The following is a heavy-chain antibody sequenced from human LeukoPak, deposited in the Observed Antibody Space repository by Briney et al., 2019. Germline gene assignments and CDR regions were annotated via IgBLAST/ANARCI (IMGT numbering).Heavy chain of an antibody. V-gene: IGHV3-48*04. CDR3: ARDPDIAAADSPSDY. CDR2: ISSSSSTI. Sequence: PGGSLRLSCAASGFTFSSYSMNWVRQAPGKGLEWVSYISSSSSTIYYADSVKGRFTISRDNAKNSLYLQMNSLRAEDTAVYYCARDPDIAAADSPSDYWGQGTLVTVSS. D-gene: IGHD6-13*01. J-gene: IGHJ4*02. CDR1: GFTFSSYS.